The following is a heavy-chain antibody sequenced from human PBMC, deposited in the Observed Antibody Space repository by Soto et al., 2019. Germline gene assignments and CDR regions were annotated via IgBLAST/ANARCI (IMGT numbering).Heavy chain of an antibody. D-gene: IGHD2-2*02. V-gene: IGHV4-59*08. CDR1: GGSISSFY. CDR2: IYYSGST. J-gene: IGHJ5*02. CDR3: ATSIVPAAIGGWFDP. Sequence: SQTLSLTCTVSGGSISSFYWSWIRQPPGKGLEWIGYIYYSGSTNYNPSLKSQVTISVDTSKNQFSLKLSSVTAADTAVYYCATSIVPAAIGGWFDPWGQGTLVTVSS.